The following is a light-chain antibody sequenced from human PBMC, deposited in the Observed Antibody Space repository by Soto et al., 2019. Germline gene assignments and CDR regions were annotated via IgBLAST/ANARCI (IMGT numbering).Light chain of an antibody. V-gene: IGKV1-8*01. CDR2: AAS. CDR1: QGISSY. J-gene: IGKJ1*01. Sequence: AIRMTQSPSSPSASTGDRVTITCRASQGISSYLAWYQQKPRKAPKLLIYAASTLQSGVPSRFSGSGSGTDFTLTISCLQSEDFATYYCQQYYSYSTFGQGTKVDIK. CDR3: QQYYSYST.